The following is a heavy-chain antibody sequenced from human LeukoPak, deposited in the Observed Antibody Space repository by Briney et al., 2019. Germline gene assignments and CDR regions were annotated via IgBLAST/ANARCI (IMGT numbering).Heavy chain of an antibody. Sequence: SETLSLTCTDSGGSISTYYWSRIRQPPGKGLEGIGYIYYSWSTNYNPSLKSRVTISVDMSKSQFSLKVSSVTAADTAVYYCTRGRSYMSYWGQGTLVTVSS. D-gene: IGHD5/OR15-5a*01. CDR1: GGSISTYY. V-gene: IGHV4-59*01. CDR2: IYYSWST. CDR3: TRGRSYMSY. J-gene: IGHJ4*02.